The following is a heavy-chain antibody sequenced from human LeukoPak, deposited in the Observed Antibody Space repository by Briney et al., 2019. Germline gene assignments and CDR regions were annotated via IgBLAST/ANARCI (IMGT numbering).Heavy chain of an antibody. CDR2: INHSGST. J-gene: IGHJ4*02. V-gene: IGHV4-39*07. D-gene: IGHD4-11*01. CDR3: ARLPIRSNYVPRFDY. Sequence: SETLSLTCTVSGGSISSGGYYWSWIRQPPGKGLEWIGEINHSGSTNYNPSLKSRVTISVDTSKNQFSLKLSSVTAVDTAVYYCARLPIRSNYVPRFDYWGQGTLVTVSS. CDR1: GGSISSGGYY.